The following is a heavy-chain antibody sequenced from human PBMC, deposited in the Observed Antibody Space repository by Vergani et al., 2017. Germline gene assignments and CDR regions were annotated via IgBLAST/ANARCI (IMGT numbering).Heavy chain of an antibody. D-gene: IGHD3-10*01. Sequence: ELQLVESGGGLVQPGGSLRLSCAASGSTVTGNYMSWVRQAPGKGLEWVSHIYSGDETYYADAVKGRVTISRDTSKNTRHLQINNLRVEDTAVFYCSRGNYYGSGTYVDPWGQGTLVTVSS. CDR2: IYSGDET. V-gene: IGHV3-66*02. CDR3: SRGNYYGSGTYVDP. J-gene: IGHJ5*02. CDR1: GSTVTGNY.